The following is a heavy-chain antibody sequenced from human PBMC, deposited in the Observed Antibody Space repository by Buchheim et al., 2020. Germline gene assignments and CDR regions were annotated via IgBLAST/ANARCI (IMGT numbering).Heavy chain of an antibody. CDR1: GGSFSGYY. Sequence: QVQLQESGPGLVKPSETLSLTCAVYGGSFSGYYWSWIRQPPGKGLEWIGEINHSGSTNYNPSLKSRITISVDTSKNQFSLKLSSVTAADTAVYYCARLAARGFDYWGQGTL. CDR2: INHSGST. V-gene: IGHV4-34*10. J-gene: IGHJ4*02. CDR3: ARLAARGFDY. D-gene: IGHD6-6*01.